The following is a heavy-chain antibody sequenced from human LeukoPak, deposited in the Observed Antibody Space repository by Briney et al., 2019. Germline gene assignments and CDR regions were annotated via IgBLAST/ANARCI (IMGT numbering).Heavy chain of an antibody. CDR2: ITGSGGTT. V-gene: IGHV3-23*01. J-gene: IGHJ4*02. Sequence: GGSRRLSCAASGFAFSNYGMNWVRQAPGKGLEWVSGITGSGGTTYYADSVKGRFTISRDNSKNTLYLQMNSPRAEDTAAYYCAKDGNWARFENWGQGTLVTVSS. CDR3: AKDGNWARFEN. CDR1: GFAFSNYG. D-gene: IGHD7-27*01.